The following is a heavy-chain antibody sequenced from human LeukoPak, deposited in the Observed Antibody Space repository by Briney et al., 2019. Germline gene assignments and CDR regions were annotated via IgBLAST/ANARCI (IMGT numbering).Heavy chain of an antibody. J-gene: IGHJ1*01. CDR3: TRDTNGYYYFQH. CDR1: GFTFGNYA. Sequence: GRSLRLSCTASGFTFGNYAMTWVRQAPGKGLEWVGFIKSKDYGGTTEYAASVKGRFTISRDDSKSIAYLQMNSLKTEDTAVYYCTRDTNGYYYFQHWGQGTLVTVSP. CDR2: IKSKDYGGTT. V-gene: IGHV3-49*04. D-gene: IGHD2-8*01.